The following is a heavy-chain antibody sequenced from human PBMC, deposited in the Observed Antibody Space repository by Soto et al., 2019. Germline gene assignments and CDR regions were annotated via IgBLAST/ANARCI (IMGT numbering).Heavy chain of an antibody. D-gene: IGHD3-22*01. CDR3: ARATQYYFDTSGYPTGPHFAFDI. Sequence: SETLSLTCTVSCGSIGSFYWGWIRQPPGKGLEWIGSVHISEKAYYNPSLKSRVSVLMDTSKNEFSLKLSSVTAADTAVYYCARATQYYFDTSGYPTGPHFAFDIWGQGTMVTVSS. V-gene: IGHV4-39*07. CDR1: CGSIGSFY. J-gene: IGHJ3*02. CDR2: VHISEKA.